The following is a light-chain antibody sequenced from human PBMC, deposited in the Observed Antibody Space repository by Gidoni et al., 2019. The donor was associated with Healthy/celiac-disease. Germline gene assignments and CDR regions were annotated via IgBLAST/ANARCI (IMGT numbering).Light chain of an antibody. CDR2: AAS. CDR1: QGIRND. CDR3: LQDYNYPRP. Sequence: ALQMTQSPSSLSASVGDRVTITCRASQGIRNDLGWYQQKPGKAPKLLIYAASSLQSGVPSRFSGSGSGTDFTLTISSLQPEDFATYYCLQDYNYPRPFXQXTKVEIK. J-gene: IGKJ1*01. V-gene: IGKV1-6*01.